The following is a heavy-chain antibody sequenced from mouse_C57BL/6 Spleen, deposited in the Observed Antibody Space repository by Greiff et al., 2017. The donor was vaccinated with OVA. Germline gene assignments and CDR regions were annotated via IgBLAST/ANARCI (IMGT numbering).Heavy chain of an antibody. CDR2: ICPRSGNN. CDR1: GFTFTSYG. J-gene: IGHJ4*01. D-gene: IGHD2-13*01. CDR3: ASPRGEAMDY. Sequence: QVQLQQSGAELARPGASVKLSCKASGFTFTSYGISWVRQRTGKGLEWLGEICPRSGNNYYNEKLKGKVTLTADKSTSTVFMELRSLTSDDSAFYFCASPRGEAMDYWGQGTSLTVSS. V-gene: IGHV1-81*01.